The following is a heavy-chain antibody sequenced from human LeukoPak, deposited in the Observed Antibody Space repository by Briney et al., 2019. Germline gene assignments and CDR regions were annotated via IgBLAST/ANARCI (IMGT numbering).Heavy chain of an antibody. J-gene: IGHJ4*02. CDR3: AKEQTSSGYFDY. D-gene: IGHD3-10*01. CDR2: ISSNGGRT. V-gene: IGHV3-23*01. CDR1: GFTFNNYA. Sequence: GGSLRLSCAASGFTFNNYAMSWVRQAPGKGLEWVAAISSNGGRTYYRDSVKGRFTISRDNPKNTLYLLMNSLSAEDTALYYCAKEQTSSGYFDYWGQGTLVTVSS.